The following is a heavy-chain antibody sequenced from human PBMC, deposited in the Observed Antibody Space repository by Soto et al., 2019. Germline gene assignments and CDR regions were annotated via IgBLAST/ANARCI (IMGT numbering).Heavy chain of an antibody. D-gene: IGHD4-17*01. J-gene: IGHJ6*02. CDR3: ARDRPSYGDYVRYFYYYGVDV. Sequence: NPSETLSLTCTVSGGPITNDYFWSWIRQPPGKGLEWIGYICYSGTTYYNPSLVSRVTISLDTSKNQFSLRLRSVTAADAAVYYCARDRPSYGDYVRYFYYYGVDVWGQGTTVTVSS. CDR2: ICYSGTT. CDR1: GGPITNDYF. V-gene: IGHV4-30-4*01.